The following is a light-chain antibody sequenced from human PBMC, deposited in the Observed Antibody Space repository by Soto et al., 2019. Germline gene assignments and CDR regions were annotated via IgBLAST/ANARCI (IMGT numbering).Light chain of an antibody. CDR2: EVT. V-gene: IGLV2-14*01. J-gene: IGLJ3*02. CDR1: SSDIGGYNY. CDR3: SSYTSISTQV. Sequence: QSALTQPASVSGSPGQSITISCTGTSSDIGGYNYVSWYQQHPGKAPKLMIYEVTNRPSGVSNRCSGSESGNTASLNISGLQAEDEADYYCSSYTSISTQVLGGGTKLPV.